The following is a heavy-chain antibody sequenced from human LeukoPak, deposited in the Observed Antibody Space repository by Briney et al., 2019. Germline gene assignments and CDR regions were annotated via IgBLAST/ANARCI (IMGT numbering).Heavy chain of an antibody. CDR1: GYTFTGYY. D-gene: IGHD3-3*01. V-gene: IGHV1-2*02. CDR2: INPNSGGT. CDR3: ARDQRVLRFLEWLPHP. J-gene: IGHJ5*02. Sequence: GASVKVSCKASGYTFTGYYMHWVRQAPGQGLEWMGWINPNSGGTNYAQKFQGRVTMTRDTSTSTAYMELSRLRSDDTAVYYCARDQRVLRFLEWLPHPWGQGTLVTVSS.